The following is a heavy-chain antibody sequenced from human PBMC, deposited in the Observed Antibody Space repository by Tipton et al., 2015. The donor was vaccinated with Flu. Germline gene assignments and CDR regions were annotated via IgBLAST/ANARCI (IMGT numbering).Heavy chain of an antibody. CDR3: AKVIPELVAGLDY. Sequence: SLRLSCAASGFTVSSYGVHWVRQAPGKGLEWVALTSYDGRSEYYADSVKGRFTISRDNFKNTLYLQMNSLRAEDTAVYYCAKVIPELVAGLDYWGQGTLVTVSS. V-gene: IGHV3-30*18. CDR1: GFTVSSYG. J-gene: IGHJ4*02. D-gene: IGHD6-19*01. CDR2: TSYDGRSE.